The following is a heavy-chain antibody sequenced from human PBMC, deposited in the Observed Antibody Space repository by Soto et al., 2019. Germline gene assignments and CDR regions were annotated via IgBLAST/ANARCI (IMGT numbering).Heavy chain of an antibody. V-gene: IGHV3-23*01. CDR2: ISGSGGST. J-gene: IGHJ6*02. Sequence: EVQLLESGGGLVQPGGSLRLSCAASGFTFSSYAMSWVRQAPGKGLEWVSAISGSGGSTYYADSVKGRFTISRDNSKNTLYLQMNSLRAKDTAVYYCAKDLGSSWYYYGMDVWGQGTTVTVSS. CDR1: GFTFSSYA. D-gene: IGHD6-13*01. CDR3: AKDLGSSWYYYGMDV.